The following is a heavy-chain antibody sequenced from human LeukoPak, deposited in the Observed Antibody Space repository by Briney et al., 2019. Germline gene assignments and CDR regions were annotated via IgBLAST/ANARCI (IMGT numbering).Heavy chain of an antibody. J-gene: IGHJ4*02. V-gene: IGHV4-30-2*02. CDR2: IYHSGNT. Sequence: PSQTLSLTCAVSGASISSGGYSLNWIRLPPGKGLEWIANIYHSGNTYYNPSLRSRVTISVDTSKNQFSLKLSSVTAADTAVFYCAREVGAANYLDYWGQGTLVTVSS. CDR3: AREVGAANYLDY. D-gene: IGHD1-26*01. CDR1: GASISSGGYS.